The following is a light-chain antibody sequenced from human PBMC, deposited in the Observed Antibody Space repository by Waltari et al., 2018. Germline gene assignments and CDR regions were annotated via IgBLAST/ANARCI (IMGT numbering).Light chain of an antibody. CDR3: CSYAGSYAYVV. CDR2: YVS. J-gene: IGLJ2*01. V-gene: IGLV2-11*01. CDR1: SSDFGGYNY. Sequence: QFALTPPCPVSGVSGQLVTIFCTGTSSDFGGYNYVSWYQQYPGKAPKLMIYYVSKRPSGVPDRFSGSKSGNTASLTISGLQAEDEADYYCCSYAGSYAYVVLGGGTKLTVL.